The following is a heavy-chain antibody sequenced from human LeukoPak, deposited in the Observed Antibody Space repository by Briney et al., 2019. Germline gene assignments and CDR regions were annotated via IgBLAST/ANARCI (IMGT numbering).Heavy chain of an antibody. CDR2: ISSSSDYI. CDR3: ARSRKGYQLLSTNRDYHYMDV. D-gene: IGHD2-2*01. CDR1: GLTFNTYS. Sequence: PGGSLRLSCAASGLTFNTYSMNWVRQAPGKGLEWVSSISSSSDYIYYADSMKGRFTISRDNAKNSLYLQMNSLRAEDTAVYYCARSRKGYQLLSTNRDYHYMDVWGKGTTVTVFS. V-gene: IGHV3-21*01. J-gene: IGHJ6*03.